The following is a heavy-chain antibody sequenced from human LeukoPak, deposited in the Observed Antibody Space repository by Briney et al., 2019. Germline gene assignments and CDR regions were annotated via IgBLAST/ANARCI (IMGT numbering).Heavy chain of an antibody. D-gene: IGHD3-22*01. CDR1: GFTFGDYA. V-gene: IGHV3-49*04. J-gene: IGHJ4*02. CDR3: TYTYDSTGYYPGTFDY. CDR2: IRGKTYGGTT. Sequence: PGGSLRLSCTAAGFTFGDYAMSWVRQAPGKGLEWVGFIRGKTYGGTTEYAASVKGRFTVSRDDSKSIAYLQMNSLKTEDTAVYYCTYTYDSTGYYPGTFDYWGQGTLVTLSS.